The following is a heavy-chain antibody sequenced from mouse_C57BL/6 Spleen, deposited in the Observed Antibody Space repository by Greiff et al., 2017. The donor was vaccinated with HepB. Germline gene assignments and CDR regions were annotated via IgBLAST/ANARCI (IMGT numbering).Heavy chain of an antibody. CDR3: ARANDYDEAMDY. V-gene: IGHV1-81*01. CDR2: IYPRSGNT. Sequence: VKLMESGAELARPGASVKLSCKASGYTFTSYGISWVKQRTGQGLEWIGEIYPRSGNTYYNEKFKGKATLTADKSSSTAYMKLRSLTSEDSSVYFCARANDYDEAMDYWGQGTSVTVSS. D-gene: IGHD2-4*01. J-gene: IGHJ4*01. CDR1: GYTFTSYG.